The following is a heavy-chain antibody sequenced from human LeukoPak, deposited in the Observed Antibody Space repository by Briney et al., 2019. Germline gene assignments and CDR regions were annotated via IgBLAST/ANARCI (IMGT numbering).Heavy chain of an antibody. CDR2: IYSSGST. CDR3: ATAFNSPFYGEI. J-gene: IGHJ4*02. CDR1: GFTVSSNY. Sequence: GRSLRLSCAASGFTVSSNYMSWVRQAPGRGLEWVSVIYSSGSTYYADSVKGRFTISRDNSKNTLYLQMNSLRAEDTAVYYCATAFNSPFYGEIWGQGTLVTVSS. D-gene: IGHD2/OR15-2a*01. V-gene: IGHV3-53*01.